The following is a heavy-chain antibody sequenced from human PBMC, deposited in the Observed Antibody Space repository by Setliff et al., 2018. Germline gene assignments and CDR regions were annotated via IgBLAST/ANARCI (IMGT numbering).Heavy chain of an antibody. CDR2: ISADNYKTNHLERFTADSGKT. J-gene: IGHJ5*02. D-gene: IGHD6-13*01. CDR3: ALEEYTSRWTKRFDP. Sequence: GASVKVSCKASGYTFGAHYIHWVRQAPGQGFEWMGWISADNYKTNHLERFTADSGKTKYVQKFQGRVTTTIDTSTNTAYMELRSLRSDDTAVYYCALEEYTSRWTKRFDPWGQGTLVTAP. V-gene: IGHV1-18*04. CDR1: GYTFGAHY.